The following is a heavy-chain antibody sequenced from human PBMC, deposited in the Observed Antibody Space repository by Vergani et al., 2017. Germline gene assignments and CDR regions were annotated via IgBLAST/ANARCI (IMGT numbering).Heavy chain of an antibody. CDR1: GASIRSSNYY. CDR2: IYYSGST. D-gene: IGHD6-19*01. J-gene: IGHJ5*02. CDR3: ARHSTVEWLVKLGWIDP. Sequence: QLQLQESGPGLVKPSATLSLTCSVSGASIRSSNYYWGWIRQPPGKGLEWIASIYYSGSTYYNPSLTSRVTISVDTSKNQFSLKLSSVTAADTAVYFCARHSTVEWLVKLGWIDPWGRGILVTVSS. V-gene: IGHV4-39*01.